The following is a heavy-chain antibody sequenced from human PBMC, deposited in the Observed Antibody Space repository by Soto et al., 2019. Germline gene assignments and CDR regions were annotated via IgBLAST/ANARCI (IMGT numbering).Heavy chain of an antibody. J-gene: IGHJ2*01. V-gene: IGHV3-48*02. Sequence: EVQLVESGGGLVQPGGSLRLSCAASGFTFSSYSMNWVRQAPGKGLEWVSYISSSSSTIYYADSVKGRFTISRDNANNSLYLQMNSLRDEDTAVYYCVRIYSNRHWYFDLWCRGTLVTVSS. CDR1: GFTFSSYS. CDR2: ISSSSSTI. CDR3: VRIYSNRHWYFDL. D-gene: IGHD4-4*01.